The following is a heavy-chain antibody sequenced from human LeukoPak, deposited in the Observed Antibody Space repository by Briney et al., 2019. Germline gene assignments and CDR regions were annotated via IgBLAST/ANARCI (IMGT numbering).Heavy chain of an antibody. CDR1: GFTFSSYT. CDR3: AKCAFGGFQVFDI. D-gene: IGHD4-23*01. CDR2: VSGSGGST. Sequence: GGSLRLSCAASGFTFSSYTMNWVRQAPGKGLEWVSAVSGSGGSTYYADSVKGRFTISRDNSKSKLYLQMNSLRAEDTAVYYCAKCAFGGFQVFDIWGQGTMVTVSS. V-gene: IGHV3-23*01. J-gene: IGHJ3*02.